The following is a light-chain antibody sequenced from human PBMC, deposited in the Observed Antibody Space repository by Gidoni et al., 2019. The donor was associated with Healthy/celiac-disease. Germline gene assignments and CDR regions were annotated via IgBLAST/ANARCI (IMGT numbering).Light chain of an antibody. V-gene: IGKV3-11*01. CDR3: QQRSNCPT. Sequence: EIVLTQSPATLSLSPGERAPLSCSASQSVSSYLAWSQQKPGQAPRLLIYDASNRATGIPARFSGSGSGTDFTLTISSLEPEDFAVYYCQQRSNCPTFGPGTKVDIK. J-gene: IGKJ3*01. CDR1: QSVSSY. CDR2: DAS.